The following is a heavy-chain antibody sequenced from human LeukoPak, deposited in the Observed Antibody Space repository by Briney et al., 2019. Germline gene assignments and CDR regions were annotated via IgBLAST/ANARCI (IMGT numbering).Heavy chain of an antibody. D-gene: IGHD2-21*01. CDR2: IYPGDSDT. J-gene: IGHJ4*02. V-gene: IGHV5-51*01. CDR1: GYRFTNYW. Sequence: GESLKIFFKGSGYRFTNYWVGWVRQMPGKGLEWMGIIYPGDSDTRYSPSFQGQVTISADKSISTAYLPWSSLKASDTAMYYSARWSGYGDSSDYWGQGTLVTVSS. CDR3: ARWSGYGDSSDY.